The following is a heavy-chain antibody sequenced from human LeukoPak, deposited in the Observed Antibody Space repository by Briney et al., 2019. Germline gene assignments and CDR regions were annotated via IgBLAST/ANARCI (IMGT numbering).Heavy chain of an antibody. J-gene: IGHJ4*02. CDR3: ARDMGLLVRAFDY. V-gene: IGHV3-30*04. D-gene: IGHD3-10*01. CDR2: IFYDGTIQ. CDR1: GFTFSNYA. Sequence: GGSLRLSFAASGFTFSNYAMHWVRQAPGKGLEWVAVIFYDGTIQYYPDSVKGRFTISRDNSRNTLYLQMNSLRPEDTAHYYCARDMGLLVRAFDYWGQGTLVTVSS.